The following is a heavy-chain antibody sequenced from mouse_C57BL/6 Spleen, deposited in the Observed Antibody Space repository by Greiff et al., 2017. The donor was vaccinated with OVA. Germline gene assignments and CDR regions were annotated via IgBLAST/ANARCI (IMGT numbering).Heavy chain of an antibody. J-gene: IGHJ4*01. CDR3: AKRGELGRAAMDY. CDR1: GYTFTSYW. V-gene: IGHV1-7*01. CDR2: ITPSSGYT. Sequence: VQLQESGAELAKPGASVKLSCKASGYTFTSYWMHWVKQRPGQGLEWIGYITPSSGYTKYNQKFKDKSTLTADKSSSTAYMQLSSLTYEDSAVYYGAKRGELGRAAMDYWGQGTSVTVSS. D-gene: IGHD4-1*01.